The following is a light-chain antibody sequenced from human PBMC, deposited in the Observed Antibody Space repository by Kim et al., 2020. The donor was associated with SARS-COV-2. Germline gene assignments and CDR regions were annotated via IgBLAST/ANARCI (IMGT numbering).Light chain of an antibody. CDR1: HSNTGTNY. J-gene: IGLJ3*02. CDR2: KNN. CDR3: ATRDDSLDGRV. Sequence: GQRVTISSSGSHSNTGTNYVCWNQHLPGTAPKLLIYKNNQRTSGFPDRFSGFKFGTSASLTITGLRSDDEADYYCATRDDSLDGRVFGGGTQLTVL. V-gene: IGLV1-47*01.